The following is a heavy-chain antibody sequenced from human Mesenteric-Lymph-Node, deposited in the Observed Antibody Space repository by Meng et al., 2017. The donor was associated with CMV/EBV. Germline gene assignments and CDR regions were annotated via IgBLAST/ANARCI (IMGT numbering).Heavy chain of an antibody. D-gene: IGHD2-2*01. V-gene: IGHV4-59*01. CDR1: GGSITSYY. CDR2: VYYSGTT. J-gene: IGHJ6*02. Sequence: SETLSLTCTVSGGSITSYYWSWIRQPPGKGLEWIGYVYYSGTTNYNPSLRSRVTISADTSKNQFSLELRSVTAADTAVYYCARPATAANTYYYYGMDVWGQGTTVTVSS. CDR3: ARPATAANTYYYYGMDV.